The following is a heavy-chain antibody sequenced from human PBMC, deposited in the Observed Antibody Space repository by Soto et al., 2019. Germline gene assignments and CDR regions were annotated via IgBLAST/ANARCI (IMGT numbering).Heavy chain of an antibody. D-gene: IGHD2-2*02. J-gene: IGHJ6*02. Sequence: QVQVVQSGAEVRKPGSSVKVSCKASGGLSMKNGISWVRQAPGQGLEWMGGIIPMFGTPKYAQKFRDRVTVKADESTSTAYMDLSSLRSDDTTIYYCVRGTRDCSTTSCYTPQGSFYYGMDVWGQGTTVSVSS. CDR2: IIPMFGTP. CDR3: VRGTRDCSTTSCYTPQGSFYYGMDV. CDR1: GGLSMKNG. V-gene: IGHV1-69*01.